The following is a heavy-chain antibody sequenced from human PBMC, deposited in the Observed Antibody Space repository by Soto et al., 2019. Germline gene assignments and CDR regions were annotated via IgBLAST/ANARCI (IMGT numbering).Heavy chain of an antibody. CDR2: VMQDGSQK. Sequence: GWSLRLSCEASGFTFSSYWMSWIRQAPGKGLEWVANVMQDGSQKYLVDSVKGRFTISRDNAKNSLYLQMDSLRVEDTAVYYCVRDGSSRWNFDSWVQGTMVTVSA. CDR3: VRDGSSRWNFDS. J-gene: IGHJ4*02. D-gene: IGHD6-19*01. CDR1: GFTFSSYW. V-gene: IGHV3-7*01.